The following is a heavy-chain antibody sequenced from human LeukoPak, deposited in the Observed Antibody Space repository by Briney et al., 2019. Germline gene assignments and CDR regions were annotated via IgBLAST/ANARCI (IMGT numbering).Heavy chain of an antibody. CDR3: AKDREYQLPRTYYYYGMDV. V-gene: IGHV3-30*18. Sequence: GRSLRLSCAASGFTFSSYGMHGVRQAPGKGLEWVAVISYDGRNKYYADSVKGRFTISRDNSKNTLYLQMNSLRAEDTAVYYCAKDREYQLPRTYYYYGMDVWGKGTTVTVSS. D-gene: IGHD2-2*01. CDR2: ISYDGRNK. CDR1: GFTFSSYG. J-gene: IGHJ6*04.